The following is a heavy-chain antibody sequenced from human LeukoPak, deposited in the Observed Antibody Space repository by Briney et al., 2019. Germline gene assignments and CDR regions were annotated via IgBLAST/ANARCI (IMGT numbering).Heavy chain of an antibody. J-gene: IGHJ4*02. CDR2: ISYDGSNK. D-gene: IGHD2-15*01. V-gene: IGHV3-30*03. CDR1: GFTVSSNY. Sequence: PGGSLRLSCAASGFTVSSNYMSWVRQAPGKGLEWVAVISYDGSNKYYADSVKGRFTISRDNSKNTLYLQMNSLRAEDTAVYYCARTNIVVVVAATSDYWGQGTLVTVSS. CDR3: ARTNIVVVVAATSDY.